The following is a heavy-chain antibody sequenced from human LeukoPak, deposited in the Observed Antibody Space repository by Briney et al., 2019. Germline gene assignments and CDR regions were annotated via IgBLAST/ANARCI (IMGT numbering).Heavy chain of an antibody. Sequence: SETLSLTCTVSGGSISSYYWSWIRQPAGKGLEWIGRIYTSGSTNYNPSLKSRVTISVDTSKNQFSLKLSSVTAADTAVYYCARVPRDEILTGRIWRAFDIWGQGTMVIVSS. CDR2: IYTSGST. J-gene: IGHJ3*02. D-gene: IGHD3-9*01. CDR1: GGSISSYY. CDR3: ARVPRDEILTGRIWRAFDI. V-gene: IGHV4-4*07.